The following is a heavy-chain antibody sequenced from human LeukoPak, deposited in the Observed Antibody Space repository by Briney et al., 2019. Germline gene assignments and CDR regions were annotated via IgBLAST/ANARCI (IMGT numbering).Heavy chain of an antibody. CDR2: VYYSGTT. V-gene: IGHV4-39*01. CDR3: VRQNSDYYYYYLDV. Sequence: SETLSLTCTVSGGSVSSSSSYWAWIRQPLGRGLEWIGSVYYSGTTYYNTSLESRATISEDTSRNRFSLMLSSVTAADTAVYYCVRQNSDYYYYYLDVWGEGTTVIVSS. J-gene: IGHJ6*03. D-gene: IGHD1-7*01. CDR1: GGSVSSSSSY.